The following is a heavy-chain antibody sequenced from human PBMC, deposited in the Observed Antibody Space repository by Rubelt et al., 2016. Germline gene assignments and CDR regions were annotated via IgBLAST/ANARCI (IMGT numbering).Heavy chain of an antibody. CDR1: GGSIRSDY. Sequence: QVQLQESGPGLVKPSETLSLTCTVSGGSIRSDYWSWIRQPPGKGLEWMGHVYNSGSTNYNPSLKSRGTLSLHTSKNQFSLMLNSVTAADTAVYYCARRSPTGTVTEWGQGTLVTVSS. CDR2: VYNSGST. V-gene: IGHV4-59*08. J-gene: IGHJ4*02. CDR3: ARRSPTGTVTE. D-gene: IGHD1-1*01.